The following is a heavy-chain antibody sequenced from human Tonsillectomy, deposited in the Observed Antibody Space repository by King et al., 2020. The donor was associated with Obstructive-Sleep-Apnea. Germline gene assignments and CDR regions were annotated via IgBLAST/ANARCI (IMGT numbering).Heavy chain of an antibody. CDR2: IRDGGSSK. CDR3: AKALSSWDY. V-gene: IGHV3-30*02. J-gene: IGHJ4*02. Sequence: VQLVEAGGGVVQPGRSLRLSCAAAGFTFSSYGMHWVRQAPGKGLEWVGFIRDGGSSKYYANSGKGRLTLSRDNSKNTLYLQMNSLRTEDTAVYYCAKALSSWDYWGQGTLVTVSS. CDR1: GFTFSSYG. D-gene: IGHD6-13*01.